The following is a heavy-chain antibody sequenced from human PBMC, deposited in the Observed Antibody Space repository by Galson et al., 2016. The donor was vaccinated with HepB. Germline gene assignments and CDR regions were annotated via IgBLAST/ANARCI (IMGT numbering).Heavy chain of an antibody. CDR1: GFSLRTSGEG. J-gene: IGHJ3*02. CDR3: AHSPTAVSDNFDAFDI. Sequence: PALVNPTQTLTLTCTFSGFSLRTSGEGVGWIRQPPGKALEWLALVYWDDYKRYSPSLMSRLTITKDTSKNQVVLTMANMDPVDTGTYYCAHSPTAVSDNFDAFDIWGQGTMVTVSS. D-gene: IGHD6-19*01. CDR2: VYWDDYK. V-gene: IGHV2-5*02.